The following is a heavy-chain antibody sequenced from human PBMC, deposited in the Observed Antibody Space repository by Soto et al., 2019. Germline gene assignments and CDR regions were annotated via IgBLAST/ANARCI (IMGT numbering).Heavy chain of an antibody. CDR1: GFSLANYP. CDR3: AKGPHTNVGWPYYFES. V-gene: IGHV3-48*02. Sequence: GGSLRLSCVASGFSLANYPMNWVRQTPGKGLEWISYSSPRGDTIYYADSVEGRFTISRDNARDSLSLHMSSLRDEDSALYYCAKGPHTNVGWPYYFESWGQGVPVTVSS. CDR2: SSPRGDTI. D-gene: IGHD6-19*01. J-gene: IGHJ4*02.